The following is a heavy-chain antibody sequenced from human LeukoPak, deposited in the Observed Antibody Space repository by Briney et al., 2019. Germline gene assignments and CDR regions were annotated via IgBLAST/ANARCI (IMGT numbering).Heavy chain of an antibody. D-gene: IGHD3-22*01. J-gene: IGHJ4*02. CDR2: IYPGDSDT. Sequence: GESLKISCKGSGYSFTSYWIGWVRQTPGKGLEWMGIIYPGDSDTRYSRSFQGQVTISADKSISTAYLQWSSLKASDTAMYYCASSYYYDIPSLPDYWGQGTLVTVSS. CDR1: GYSFTSYW. V-gene: IGHV5-51*01. CDR3: ASSYYYDIPSLPDY.